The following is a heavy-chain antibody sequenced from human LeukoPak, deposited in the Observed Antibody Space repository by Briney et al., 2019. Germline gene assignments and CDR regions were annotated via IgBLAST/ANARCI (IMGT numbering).Heavy chain of an antibody. CDR3: ATLARYCSGGSCYGGYYYYMDV. Sequence: GSFPLSSAASGFPSSSYARSGARQAQGRGREWVSAISGRGGSTYYADPVKGRFTISKDNSKNVLYLQMNSLRAEDTAVYYCATLARYCSGGSCYGGYYYYMDVWGKGTTVTVSS. CDR2: ISGRGGST. V-gene: IGHV3-23*01. J-gene: IGHJ6*03. CDR1: GFPSSSYA. D-gene: IGHD2-15*01.